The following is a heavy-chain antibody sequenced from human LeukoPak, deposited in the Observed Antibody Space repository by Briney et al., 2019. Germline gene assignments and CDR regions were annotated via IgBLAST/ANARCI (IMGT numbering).Heavy chain of an antibody. D-gene: IGHD3-3*01. CDR2: MYYSRSP. CDR1: GGSIRSNF. CDR3: ARSWGDDLWSGYYYYGY. Sequence: SETLSLTCTVSGGSIRSNFWTWIRQPPGKGLEWIGYMYYSRSPNYNPSLKSRVTISVDTSKNQFSLKLSSVSAADTAVYYCARSWGDDLWSGYYYYGYWGQGTLVTVSS. J-gene: IGHJ4*02. V-gene: IGHV4-59*01.